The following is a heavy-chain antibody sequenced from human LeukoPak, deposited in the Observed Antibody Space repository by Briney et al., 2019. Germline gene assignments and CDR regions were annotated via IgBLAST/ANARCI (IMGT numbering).Heavy chain of an antibody. CDR1: GFTFSNYG. CDR2: ISYDGTLQ. J-gene: IGHJ4*02. D-gene: IGHD6-19*01. CDR3: AKETIPVGGPNYFDY. V-gene: IGHV3-30*18. Sequence: GGSLRLSCAASGFTFSNYGMHWVRQAPGKGPECVAVISYDGTLQFYAGSVKGRFTISRDNSKNTLYLKMNSLRAEDTALYYCAKETIPVGGPNYFDYWGQGILVTVSS.